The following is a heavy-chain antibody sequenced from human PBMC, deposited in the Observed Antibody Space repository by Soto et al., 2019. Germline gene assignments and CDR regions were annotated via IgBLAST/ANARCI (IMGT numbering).Heavy chain of an antibody. CDR1: GFTFSSYA. J-gene: IGHJ5*02. CDR3: AKEYGSGSYYNVPWFDP. Sequence: GGVLRLSCAASGFTFSSYAMSWVRQAPGKGLEWVSAISGSGGSTYYADSVKGRFTISRDNSKNTLYLQMNSLRAEDTAVYYCAKEYGSGSYYNVPWFDPWRQGTLVTVSS. D-gene: IGHD3-10*01. CDR2: ISGSGGST. V-gene: IGHV3-23*01.